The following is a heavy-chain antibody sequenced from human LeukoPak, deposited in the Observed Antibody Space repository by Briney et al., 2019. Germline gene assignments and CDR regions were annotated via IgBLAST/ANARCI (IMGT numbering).Heavy chain of an antibody. CDR3: ARMVDGDYGSDY. CDR2: INPNSGGT. CDR1: AYTFTDYY. J-gene: IGHJ4*02. Sequence: GASVKVTCKASAYTFTDYYMHWVRQAPGQGLAWMGWINPNSGGTNYAQKFQGRVTMTRDTSISTAYMELSRLRSDDTAVYYCARMVDGDYGSDYWGQGTLVTVSS. D-gene: IGHD4-17*01. V-gene: IGHV1-2*02.